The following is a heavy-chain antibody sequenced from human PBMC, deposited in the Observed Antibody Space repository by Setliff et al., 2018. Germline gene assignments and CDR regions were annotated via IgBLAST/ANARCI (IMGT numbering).Heavy chain of an antibody. CDR1: GFSLSTSGVG. V-gene: IGHV2-5*01. D-gene: IGHD4-17*01. CDR3: AHKYGDYVRYFQH. CDR2: IYWNDDK. J-gene: IGHJ1*01. Sequence: SGPTLVNPPRRVSGTPQATCTFSGFSLSTSGVGVGWIRQPPGKALEWLALIYWNDDKRYSPSLKSRLTITKDTSKNQVVLTMANMDPVDTATYYCAHKYGDYVRYFQHWGQGTLVTVSS.